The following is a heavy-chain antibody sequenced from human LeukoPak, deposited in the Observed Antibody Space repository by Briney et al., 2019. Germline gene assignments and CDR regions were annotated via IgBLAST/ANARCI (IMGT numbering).Heavy chain of an antibody. Sequence: PGGSLRLSCAASGFTFSSYAMSWVRQAPGKGLGWVSAISGSGGSTYYADSVKGRFTISRDNSKNTLYLQMNSLRAEDTAVYYCAKEYYYDSSGQMGYFDYWGQGTLVTVSS. V-gene: IGHV3-23*01. CDR1: GFTFSSYA. CDR2: ISGSGGST. D-gene: IGHD3-22*01. CDR3: AKEYYYDSSGQMGYFDY. J-gene: IGHJ4*02.